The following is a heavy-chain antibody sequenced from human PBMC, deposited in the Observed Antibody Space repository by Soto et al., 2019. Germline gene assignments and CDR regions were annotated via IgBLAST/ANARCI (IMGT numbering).Heavy chain of an antibody. J-gene: IGHJ6*02. CDR3: ARSIFGDLGYYYYYGMDV. D-gene: IGHD3-3*01. CDR1: GGTFSSYA. V-gene: IGHV1-69*01. CDR2: IIPIFGTA. Sequence: QVQLVQSGAEVKKPGSSVKVSCKASGGTFSSYAISWVRQAPGQGLEWMGGIIPIFGTANYAQKFQGRVTITADESTRTAYMELSSLRSEDTAVYYCARSIFGDLGYYYYYGMDVWGQGTTVTVSS.